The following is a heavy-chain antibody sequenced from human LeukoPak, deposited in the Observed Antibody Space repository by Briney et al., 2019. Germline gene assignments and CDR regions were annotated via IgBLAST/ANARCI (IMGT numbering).Heavy chain of an antibody. CDR2: ISAYNGNT. D-gene: IGHD6-25*01. CDR3: AEGAKSGLHY. V-gene: IGHV1-18*01. J-gene: IGHJ4*02. Sequence: GASVKVSCTASGYDFITYGFTWVRQAPGRGRGSVGWISAYNGNTNDAPSLQARVSMTTDASASTVSIEERSLTPDDTAVYYCAEGAKSGLHYWGQGTLVTVSS. CDR1: GYDFITYG.